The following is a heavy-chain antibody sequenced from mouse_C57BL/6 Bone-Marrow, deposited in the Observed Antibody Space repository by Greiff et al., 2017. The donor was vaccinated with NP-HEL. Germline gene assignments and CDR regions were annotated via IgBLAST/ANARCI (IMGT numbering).Heavy chain of an antibody. J-gene: IGHJ2*01. D-gene: IGHD1-1*01. CDR1: GFTITDYY. V-gene: IGHV1-15*01. CDR3: TRLGIITTVVLDY. Sequence: QVQLQQSGAELVRPGASVKLSCTASGFTITDYYMHWVKQTPVHGLEWIGAIDPETGGTAYNQKFKGKAILTADKSSSTAYMELRSLTSEDSAVYDCTRLGIITTVVLDYWGQGTTLTVSS. CDR2: IDPETGGT.